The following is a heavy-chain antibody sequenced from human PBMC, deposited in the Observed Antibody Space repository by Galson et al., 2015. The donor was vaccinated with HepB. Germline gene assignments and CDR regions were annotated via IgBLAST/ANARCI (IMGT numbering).Heavy chain of an antibody. V-gene: IGHV4-39*01. D-gene: IGHD1-26*01. J-gene: IGHJ4*02. CDR3: ASLVGASPGYY. Sequence: ETLSLTCTVSGGSINIGRYYWGWIRQPPGKGLEWIGSIYYTGSTYYNPSRKSRVTLSIDTSKNQFSLRLSSVTAADTAVYYCASLVGASPGYYWGQGTLVTVSS. CDR1: GGSINIGRYY. CDR2: IYYTGST.